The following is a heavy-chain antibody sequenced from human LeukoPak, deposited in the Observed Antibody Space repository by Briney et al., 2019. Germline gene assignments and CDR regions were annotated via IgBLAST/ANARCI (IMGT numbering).Heavy chain of an antibody. J-gene: IGHJ5*02. CDR2: ISAYNGNT. CDR1: GYTFTNYG. V-gene: IGHV1-18*01. D-gene: IGHD2-2*02. CDR3: ARGGGYCSSASCYTGIIRGWFDP. Sequence: GASVKVSCKASGYTFTNYGISWVRQAPGQGLEWMGWISAYNGNTNYAQNLQGRVTMTTDTSTSTAYMELRSLRSDDTAVYYCARGGGYCSSASCYTGIIRGWFDPWGQGTLVTVSS.